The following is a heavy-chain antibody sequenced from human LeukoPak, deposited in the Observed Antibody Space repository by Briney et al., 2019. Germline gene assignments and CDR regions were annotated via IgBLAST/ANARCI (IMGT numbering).Heavy chain of an antibody. CDR2: ISGSGAT. CDR1: GFTFSDHF. J-gene: IGHJ3*01. Sequence: GWSLRLSCAASGFTFSDHFMTWIRQAPGKGLEWISYISGSGATYYADSVKGRFTISRDNAQNSLWLQMSSLRAEDTAVYYCARDPMYNGGNSGAFDLWGQGTLVTVSS. CDR3: ARDPMYNGGNSGAFDL. V-gene: IGHV3-11*01. D-gene: IGHD4-23*01.